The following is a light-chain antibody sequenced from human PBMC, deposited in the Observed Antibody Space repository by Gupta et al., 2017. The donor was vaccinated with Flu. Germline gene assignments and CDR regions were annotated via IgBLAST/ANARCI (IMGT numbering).Light chain of an antibody. CDR3: QRNNRMQYS. Sequence: IQITKSPPSLSASVGDKITITCRASQYIRKDLDWYQQNPGQAPNLLIYVASSTQSGVPSRFSGSASGTDFTLTINIVHPEESATYYCQRNNRMQYSFGQGTKLE. V-gene: IGKV1-6*01. J-gene: IGKJ2*03. CDR2: VAS. CDR1: QYIRKD.